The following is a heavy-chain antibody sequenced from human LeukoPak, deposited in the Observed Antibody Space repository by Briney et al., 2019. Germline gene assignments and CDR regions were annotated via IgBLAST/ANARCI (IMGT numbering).Heavy chain of an antibody. CDR2: IYYSGST. CDR1: GGSISSYY. V-gene: IGHV4-59*01. J-gene: IGHJ4*02. CDR3: ARSTYYYDSSGSLLDY. D-gene: IGHD3-22*01. Sequence: SETLSLTCTVSGGSISSYYWSWIRQPPGKGLEWIGYIYYSGSTNYDPSLKSRVTISEDTSKNQFSLKLSSVTAADTAVYYCARSTYYYDSSGSLLDYWGQGTLVTVSS.